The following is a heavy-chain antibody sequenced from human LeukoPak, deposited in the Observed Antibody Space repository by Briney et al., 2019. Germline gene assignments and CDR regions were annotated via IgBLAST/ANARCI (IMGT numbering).Heavy chain of an antibody. V-gene: IGHV3-30*02. CDR1: GFTFSSYG. D-gene: IGHD3-22*01. CDR2: IRYDGSNK. CDR3: AKSMGLRITMKSPGF. J-gene: IGHJ4*02. Sequence: GGSLRLSCAASGFTFSSYGMHWVRQAPGKGLEWVAFIRYDGSNKYYADSVKGRFTISRDNSKNTLYLQMNSLRAEDTAVYYCAKSMGLRITMKSPGFWGQGALVSVSS.